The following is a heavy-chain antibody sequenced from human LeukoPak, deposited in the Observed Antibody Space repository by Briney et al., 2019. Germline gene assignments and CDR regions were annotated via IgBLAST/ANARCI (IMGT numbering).Heavy chain of an antibody. CDR3: AKVPLIAAPKHFDY. D-gene: IGHD6-13*01. Sequence: GGSLRLSCAASGFTFSSYAMSWVRQAPGKGLEWVSAITGSGGSTCYADSVKGRFTISRDNSKNTLYLQMNRLRAEDTAVYYCAKVPLIAAPKHFDYWGQGTLVTVSS. J-gene: IGHJ4*02. CDR2: ITGSGGST. V-gene: IGHV3-23*01. CDR1: GFTFSSYA.